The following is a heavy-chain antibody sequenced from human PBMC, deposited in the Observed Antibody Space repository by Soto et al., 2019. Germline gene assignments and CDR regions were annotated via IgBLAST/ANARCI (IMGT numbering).Heavy chain of an antibody. Sequence: SVKFSCKSSGYTFASYAMHCVGHASGQMLYSMGWINAGNGNTKYSQKFQGRVTITRDTSASTAYMELSSLRSEDTAVYYCARGTPVYDFWSGYYFGWFDPWGQGTLVTVSS. CDR1: GYTFASYA. V-gene: IGHV1-3*01. D-gene: IGHD3-3*01. CDR3: ARGTPVYDFWSGYYFGWFDP. J-gene: IGHJ5*02. CDR2: INAGNGNT.